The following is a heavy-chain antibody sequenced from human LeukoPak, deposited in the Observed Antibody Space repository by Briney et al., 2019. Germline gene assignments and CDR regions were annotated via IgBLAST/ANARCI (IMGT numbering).Heavy chain of an antibody. V-gene: IGHV3-30*18. CDR2: ISYDGSDK. Sequence: PGGSLRLSCAASGFTFSTYDMHWVRQAPGKGLEWVAIISYDGSDKYYAHSVKGRFTISRDNSKNTLYLQMNSLRAEDTAVYYCAKDFGEAAFDIWGQGTMVTVSS. D-gene: IGHD3-10*01. CDR3: AKDFGEAAFDI. CDR1: GFTFSTYD. J-gene: IGHJ3*02.